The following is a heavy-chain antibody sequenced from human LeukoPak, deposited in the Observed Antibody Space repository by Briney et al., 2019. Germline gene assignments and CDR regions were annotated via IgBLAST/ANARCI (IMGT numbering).Heavy chain of an antibody. CDR1: GYIFNNYF. J-gene: IGHJ3*02. Sequence: ASVKVSCKASGYIFNNYFMHWVRQAPGQGLEWMGLINPKRAETSYAQKFQGRVTLTRDTSTTTAYMDLARLRSDDTAVYYCARDRGVPGPGNAFDIWGQGTMVTVSS. CDR3: ARDRGVPGPGNAFDI. CDR2: INPKRAET. V-gene: IGHV1-2*02. D-gene: IGHD2-2*01.